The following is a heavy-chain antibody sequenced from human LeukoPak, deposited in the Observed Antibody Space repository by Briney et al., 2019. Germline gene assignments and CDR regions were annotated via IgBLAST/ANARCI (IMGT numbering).Heavy chain of an antibody. Sequence: PGRSLRLSCAASGFTFSRYGMHWVRQAPGKGLEWVTAISYDGSNKYYADSVKGRFTISRDNSKNTLYVQMNSLRAEDTAVYYCARDFDAFDIWGQGTMVTVSS. J-gene: IGHJ3*02. CDR2: ISYDGSNK. V-gene: IGHV3-30*04. CDR1: GFTFSRYG. CDR3: ARDFDAFDI.